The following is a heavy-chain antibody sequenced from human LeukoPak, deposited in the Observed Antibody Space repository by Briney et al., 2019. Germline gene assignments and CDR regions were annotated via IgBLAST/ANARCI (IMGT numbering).Heavy chain of an antibody. CDR3: ARDHDRGGTNHVDWFDP. CDR2: IYYSGST. V-gene: IGHV4-39*07. CDR1: GGSISSSSYY. D-gene: IGHD2-15*01. Sequence: KTSETLSLTCTVSGGSISSSSYYWGWIRQPPGKGLEWIGSIYYSGSTYYNPSLKSRVTISVDTSKNQFSLKLSSVTAADTAVYYCARDHDRGGTNHVDWFDPWGQGTLVTVSS. J-gene: IGHJ5*02.